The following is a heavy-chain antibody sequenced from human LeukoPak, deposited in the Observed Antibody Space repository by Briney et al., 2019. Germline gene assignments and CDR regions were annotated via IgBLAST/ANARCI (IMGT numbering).Heavy chain of an antibody. CDR1: GFTFSSYS. V-gene: IGHV3-21*04. J-gene: IGHJ4*02. CDR3: AKGITPYDRSDYPFDY. CDR2: ISSSSSYI. Sequence: GGFLRLSCAASGFTFSSYSMNWVRQAPGKGLEWVSSISSSSSYIYYADSVKGRFTISRDNAKNSLYLQMNSLRAEDTAVYYCAKGITPYDRSDYPFDYWGQETLVTVSS. D-gene: IGHD3-22*01.